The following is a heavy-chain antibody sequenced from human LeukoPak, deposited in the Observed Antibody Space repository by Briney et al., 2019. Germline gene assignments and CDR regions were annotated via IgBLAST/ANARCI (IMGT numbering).Heavy chain of an antibody. CDR3: ARDWAERID. V-gene: IGHV3-11*06. CDR1: GFNFDAYY. Sequence: GGSLRLSCAASGFNFDAYYMNWVRQAPGKGPEWISYISRGSDSTSYADSVKGRFTVSRDNAKNTLYLQMTSLRAEDTAVYYCARDWAERIDWGQGTLVTVSS. D-gene: IGHD1-1*01. CDR2: ISRGSDST. J-gene: IGHJ4*02.